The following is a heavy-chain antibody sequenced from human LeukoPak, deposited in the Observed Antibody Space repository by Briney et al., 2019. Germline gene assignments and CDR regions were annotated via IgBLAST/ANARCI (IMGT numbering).Heavy chain of an antibody. CDR2: ISSSSSTI. J-gene: IGHJ4*02. Sequence: GGSLRLSCAASGFTFSSYSMNWVRQAPGKGLEWVSYISSSSSTIYYADSVKGRFTISRDNAKNSLYLQMNILRVEDQSVYYCSRDGGGVATDFDYWGQGTLVTVSS. V-gene: IGHV3-48*01. CDR1: GFTFSSYS. D-gene: IGHD5-12*01. CDR3: SRDGGGVATDFDY.